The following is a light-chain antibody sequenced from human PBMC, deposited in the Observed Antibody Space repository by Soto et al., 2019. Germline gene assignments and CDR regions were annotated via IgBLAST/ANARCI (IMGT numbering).Light chain of an antibody. V-gene: IGKV3-20*01. Sequence: IVLTQSPGTLSLSPGERATLSCRASQSVSNRYFAWYQQKPGQAPRLLIYDASTRATGIPDRFSGSGSGTDFTLTTSRLEPEDFAVYFCQQSRSAITFGQGTRLEIK. CDR3: QQSRSAIT. CDR1: QSVSNRY. CDR2: DAS. J-gene: IGKJ5*01.